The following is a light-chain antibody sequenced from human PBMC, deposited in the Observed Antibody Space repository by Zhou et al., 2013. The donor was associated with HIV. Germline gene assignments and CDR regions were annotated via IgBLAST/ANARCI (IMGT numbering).Light chain of an antibody. CDR3: QQYDNLSFT. CDR1: QSISSW. CDR2: KAS. Sequence: IQMTQSPSTLSASVGDRVTITCRASQSISSWVAWYQQKPGKVPKLLIYKASSLESGVPSRFSGSGSGTDFTLTISSLQPGDFATYYCQQYDNLSFTFGPGTKVDIK. V-gene: IGKV1-5*03. J-gene: IGKJ3*01.